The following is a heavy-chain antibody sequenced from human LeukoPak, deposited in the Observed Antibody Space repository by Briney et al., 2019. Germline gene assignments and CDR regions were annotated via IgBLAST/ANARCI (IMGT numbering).Heavy chain of an antibody. CDR1: GYTLTELS. D-gene: IGHD5-18*01. V-gene: IGHV1-24*01. CDR3: ATEDTAMVTKALGYYYYGMDV. J-gene: IGHJ6*02. Sequence: GASVKVSCKVSGYTLTELSMHWVRQAPGKGLEWMGGFDPEDGEAIYAQKFQGRVTMTEDTSTDTAYMELSSLRSEDTAVYYCATEDTAMVTKALGYYYYGMDVWGQGTTVTVSS. CDR2: FDPEDGEA.